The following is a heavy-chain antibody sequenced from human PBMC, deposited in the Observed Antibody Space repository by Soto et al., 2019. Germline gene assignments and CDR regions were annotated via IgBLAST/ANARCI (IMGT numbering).Heavy chain of an antibody. Sequence: QVQPVQSGAEVKKPGSSVKVSCKASGGTFSSYAISWVRQAPGQGLEWMGGIIPISGTANYAQKFQGRVTITADESTSTAYMVLSSLRSEDTAVYYCARSQGSSTSLEIYYYYYYGMDVWGQGTTVTVSS. J-gene: IGHJ6*02. D-gene: IGHD2-2*01. CDR1: GGTFSSYA. CDR2: IIPISGTA. CDR3: ARSQGSSTSLEIYYYYYYGMDV. V-gene: IGHV1-69*01.